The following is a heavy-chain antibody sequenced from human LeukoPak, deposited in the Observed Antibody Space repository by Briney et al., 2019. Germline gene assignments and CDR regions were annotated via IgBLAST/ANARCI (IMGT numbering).Heavy chain of an antibody. V-gene: IGHV3-23*01. CDR2: ISDSGGAT. CDR3: AKRSCSGGSCNFDY. J-gene: IGHJ4*02. CDR1: GFTFSNYA. Sequence: PGGSLRLSCVASGFTFSNYAMSWVRQAPGKGLEWVSAISDSGGATNCADSVKGRFTISRDNSKNTLYLQMNSLRAEDTAVYYCAKRSCSGGSCNFDYWGQGTLVTVSS. D-gene: IGHD2-15*01.